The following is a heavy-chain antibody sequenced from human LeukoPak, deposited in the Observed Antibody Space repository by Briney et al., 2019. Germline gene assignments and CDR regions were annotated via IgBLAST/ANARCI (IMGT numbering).Heavy chain of an antibody. J-gene: IGHJ4*02. V-gene: IGHV1-18*01. CDR3: AKNTPLWFGESGPFDY. D-gene: IGHD3-10*01. CDR2: ISAYNGNT. CDR1: GYTFTGYG. Sequence: GASVKVSSKASGYTFTGYGISWVRQAPGQGLEWMGWISAYNGNTNYAQKLQGRVTMTTDTSTSTAYMELRSLRSDDTAVYYCAKNTPLWFGESGPFDYWGQGTLVTVSS.